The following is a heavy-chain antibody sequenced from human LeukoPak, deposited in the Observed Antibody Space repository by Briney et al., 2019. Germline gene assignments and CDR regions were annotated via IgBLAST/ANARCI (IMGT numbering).Heavy chain of an antibody. J-gene: IGHJ6*03. Sequence: SETLSLTCTVSGGPISSSSYYWGWIRQPPGKGLEWIGSIYYSGSTYYNPSLKSRVTISVDTSKNQFSLKLSSVTAADTAVYYCARGRSPRFYYYYMDVWGKGTTVTVSS. V-gene: IGHV4-39*07. CDR1: GGPISSSSYY. D-gene: IGHD3-16*01. CDR3: ARGRSPRFYYYYMDV. CDR2: IYYSGST.